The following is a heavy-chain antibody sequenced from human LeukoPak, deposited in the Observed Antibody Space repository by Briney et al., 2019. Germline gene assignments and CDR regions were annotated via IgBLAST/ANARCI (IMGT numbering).Heavy chain of an antibody. D-gene: IGHD3-16*02. J-gene: IGHJ4*02. CDR3: ARGVEGITFGGVISN. CDR2: INWNGGST. Sequence: GGSLRLSCAASGFTFDDYGMSWVRQAPGKGLEWVSGINWNGGSTGYADSVKGRFTISRDNAKNSLYLQMNSLRAEDTALYHCARGVEGITFGGVISNWGQGTLVTVSS. CDR1: GFTFDDYG. V-gene: IGHV3-20*01.